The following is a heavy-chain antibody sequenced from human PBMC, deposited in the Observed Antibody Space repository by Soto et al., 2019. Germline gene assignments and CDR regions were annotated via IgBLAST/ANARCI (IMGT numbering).Heavy chain of an antibody. CDR3: VKDFRGGYDWTHD. V-gene: IGHV3-23*01. D-gene: IGHD5-12*01. Sequence: EVQLLESGGDLVQPGGSLRLSCEASGLTFSNYAMSWVRQAPGKGPEWVSLIRGSGGPTNYADSMKGQFTVSRDNSKNVLYLQMNSLRAEDTAVYYCVKDFRGGYDWTHDWGQGTLVTVAS. J-gene: IGHJ4*02. CDR1: GLTFSNYA. CDR2: IRGSGGPT.